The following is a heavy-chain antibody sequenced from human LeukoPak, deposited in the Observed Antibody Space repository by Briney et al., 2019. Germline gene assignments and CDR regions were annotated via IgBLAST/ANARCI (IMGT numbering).Heavy chain of an antibody. CDR3: ARGGNFRGSGLDY. CDR2: ICSGGNT. J-gene: IGHJ4*02. CDR1: GFAVSNNY. Sequence: GGSLRLSCAASGFAVSNNYLTWVRQAPGKGLEWVSVICSGGNTYYTDSVKGRFTISRDNSKDTVYLQMNSLRTEDPAVYYCARGGNFRGSGLDYWGQGTLVTVSS. V-gene: IGHV3-53*01. D-gene: IGHD2/OR15-2a*01.